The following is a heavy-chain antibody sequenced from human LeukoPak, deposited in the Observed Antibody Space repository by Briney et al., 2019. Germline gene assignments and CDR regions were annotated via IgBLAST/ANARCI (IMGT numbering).Heavy chain of an antibody. CDR3: AKDLGDEGGSGFPGY. CDR2: IWYDGSNK. V-gene: IGHV3-33*06. J-gene: IGHJ4*02. CDR1: GITFSNFG. D-gene: IGHD3-10*01. Sequence: GGSLRLSCAASGITFSNFGMHWVRQAPGKGLEWVAVIWYDGSNKYYADSVKGRFIISRDNSKNTLYLQMNSLRAEDTAVFYCAKDLGDEGGSGFPGYWGQGTLVTVSS.